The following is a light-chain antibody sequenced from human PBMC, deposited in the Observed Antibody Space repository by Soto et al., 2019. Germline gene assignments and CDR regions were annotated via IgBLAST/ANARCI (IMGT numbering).Light chain of an antibody. CDR2: AAS. Sequence: DIQMTQSPSSVSASVGDRVTITCRASQGISSWLAWSQQKPGKAPKLLISAASSLQSGVPSRFSGSGSGTDFTLTISSLLPEDFATYYCQQANSFPFTFGPGTKVDIK. V-gene: IGKV1-12*01. CDR3: QQANSFPFT. CDR1: QGISSW. J-gene: IGKJ3*01.